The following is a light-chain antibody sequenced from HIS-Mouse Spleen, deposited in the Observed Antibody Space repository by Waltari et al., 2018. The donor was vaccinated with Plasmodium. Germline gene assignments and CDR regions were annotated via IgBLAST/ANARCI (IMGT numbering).Light chain of an antibody. Sequence: QSALTQPPSASGSPGQSVPISCTGTSSDVGGYNYVSWYQQHPGKAPKLMIYEVSKRPSGVPERFSGAKSGNTASRTVSGLQAEDEADYYCSSYAGSNNLVFGGGTKLTVL. CDR1: SSDVGGYNY. CDR3: SSYAGSNNLV. CDR2: EVS. J-gene: IGLJ2*01. V-gene: IGLV2-8*01.